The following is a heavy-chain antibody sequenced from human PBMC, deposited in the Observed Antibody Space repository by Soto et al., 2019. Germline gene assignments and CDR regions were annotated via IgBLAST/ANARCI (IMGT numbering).Heavy chain of an antibody. CDR1: GGSISSGDYY. CDR2: IYYSGST. CDR3: ARSGYCTNGVRYTPFDY. V-gene: IGHV4-30-4*01. D-gene: IGHD2-8*01. J-gene: IGHJ4*02. Sequence: SETLSLTCTVSGGSISSGDYYWSWIRQPPGKGLEWIGYIYYSGSTYYNPSLKSRVTISVDTSKNQFSLKLSSVTAADTAVYYCARSGYCTNGVRYTPFDYWGQGTLVTVSS.